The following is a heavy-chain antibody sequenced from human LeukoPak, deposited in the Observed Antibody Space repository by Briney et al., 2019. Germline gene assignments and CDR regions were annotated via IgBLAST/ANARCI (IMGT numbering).Heavy chain of an antibody. J-gene: IGHJ4*02. CDR1: GYTFTGYY. V-gene: IGHV1-2*02. D-gene: IGHD6-19*01. CDR3: ARADAVAGIRYFDY. Sequence: GASVKVSCKASGYTFTGYYMHWVRQAPGQGLEWMGWINPNSGGTNYAQKFQGRVTMTRDTSISTAYMELSRLRSDDTAVYYCARADAVAGIRYFDYWGQGTLVTVSS. CDR2: INPNSGGT.